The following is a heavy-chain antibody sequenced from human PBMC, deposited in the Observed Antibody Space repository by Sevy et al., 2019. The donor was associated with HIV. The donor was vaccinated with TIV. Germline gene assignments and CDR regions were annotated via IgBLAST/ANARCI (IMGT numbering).Heavy chain of an antibody. J-gene: IGHJ4*02. V-gene: IGHV1-18*01. CDR1: GYTFTSYG. CDR3: ATDGGVVTAPGCHYFDY. CDR2: ISAYNGNT. Sequence: ASVKVSCKASGYTFTSYGISWVRQAPGQGLEWMGWISAYNGNTNYAQKLQGRVTMTTDTSTSTAYMELRSLRPDDTAVYYCATDGGVVTAPGCHYFDYWGQGTLVTDSS. D-gene: IGHD2-21*02.